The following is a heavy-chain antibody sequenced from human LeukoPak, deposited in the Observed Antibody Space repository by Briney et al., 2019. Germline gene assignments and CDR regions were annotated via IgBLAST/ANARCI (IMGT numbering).Heavy chain of an antibody. CDR1: GFTFSWYS. V-gene: IGHV3-64*01. Sequence: GGSLRLSCAASGFTFSWYSMHWVRQAPGKGLEYVSAISNNGGSTYYAKSVKGRFTISRDNSKNTLYLQMGSLRAEDMAVYYCARTSIAAREADYWGQGTLVTVSS. D-gene: IGHD6-6*01. CDR3: ARTSIAAREADY. CDR2: ISNNGGST. J-gene: IGHJ4*02.